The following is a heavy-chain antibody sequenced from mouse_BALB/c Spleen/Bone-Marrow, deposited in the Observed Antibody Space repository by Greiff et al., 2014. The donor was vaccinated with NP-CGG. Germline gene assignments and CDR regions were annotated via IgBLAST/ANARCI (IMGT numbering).Heavy chain of an antibody. CDR1: GFSLTSFG. CDR3: ARAGSGFFDV. D-gene: IGHD3-1*01. CDR2: IWAGGST. V-gene: IGHV2-9*02. J-gene: IGHJ2*01. Sequence: QVQLQQSGPGLVAPSQSLSITCTVSGFSLTSFGVHWVRQPPGKGLEWLGVIWAGGSTNYNSALMSRLSISKDNSQSQVFLKMNSLQTGDSAIYYCARAGSGFFDVWGQGTTLIVSS.